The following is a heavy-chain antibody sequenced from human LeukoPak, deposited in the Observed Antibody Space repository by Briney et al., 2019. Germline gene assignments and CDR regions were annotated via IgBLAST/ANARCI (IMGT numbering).Heavy chain of an antibody. J-gene: IGHJ4*02. V-gene: IGHV5-51*01. Sequence: GESLKISCKASGYKFTNYWIGWVRQMPGKGLEWMTIIYPGDSETRYSPSFQGQVTISADKSIGTTYLQWSSLKASDIAIYYCARALRTGQGDYVPVLWGQGTLVTVSS. CDR1: GYKFTNYW. CDR2: IYPGDSET. D-gene: IGHD3-16*01. CDR3: ARALRTGQGDYVPVL.